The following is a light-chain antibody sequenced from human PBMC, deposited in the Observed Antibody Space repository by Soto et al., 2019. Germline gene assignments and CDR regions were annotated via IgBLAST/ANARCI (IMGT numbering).Light chain of an antibody. CDR2: AAS. CDR3: QQSYTTPST. V-gene: IGKV1-39*01. CDR1: ESISIY. Sequence: DIQVTQSPSSLSASVGDRVTITCRASESISIYLNWYQQKPGKAPKVLIYAASSLQGGVPSRFSGSGSGTDFTLTIAGLQPDDFATYYCQQSYTTPSTFGQGTRLEIK. J-gene: IGKJ5*01.